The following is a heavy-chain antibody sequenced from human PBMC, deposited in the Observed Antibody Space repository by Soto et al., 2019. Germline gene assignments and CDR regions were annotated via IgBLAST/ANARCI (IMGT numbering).Heavy chain of an antibody. V-gene: IGHV4-39*01. CDR2: IYYSGST. CDR1: GGSIISCSYY. CDR3: ARHRTTRIAAAGIY. J-gene: IGHJ4*02. D-gene: IGHD6-13*01. Sequence: SETLSPTCTVPGGSIISCSYYWGWIRQPPGKGLEWIGSIYYSGSTYYNPSLKSRVTISVDTSKNQFSLKLSSVTAADTAVYYCARHRTTRIAAAGIYWGQGTLVTVSS.